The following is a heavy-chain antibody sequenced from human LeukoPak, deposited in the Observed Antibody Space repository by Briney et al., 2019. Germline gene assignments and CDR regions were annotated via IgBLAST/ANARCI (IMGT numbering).Heavy chain of an antibody. D-gene: IGHD6-19*01. Sequence: SETLSLTCAVYGGSFSGYYWSWIRQPPGKGLEWIGEINHSGSTNYNPSLKSRVTISVDTSKNQFSLKLSSVTAADTAVYYCSGWYSDYNWFDPWGQGTLVTVSS. CDR2: INHSGST. CDR1: GGSFSGYY. CDR3: SGWYSDYNWFDP. J-gene: IGHJ5*02. V-gene: IGHV4-34*01.